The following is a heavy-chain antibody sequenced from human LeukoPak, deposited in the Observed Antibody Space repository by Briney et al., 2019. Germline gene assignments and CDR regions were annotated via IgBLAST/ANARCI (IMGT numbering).Heavy chain of an antibody. J-gene: IGHJ1*01. Sequence: NSSETLSLTCTVSGGSMSSYYWSWIRQPPGKGLEWIGYIYYSGTTNYNPSLKSRVTMSVDTSMNQFSLKMSSVTAADTAVYYCARHGSTSSDDYFQHWGQGTLVTVSS. CDR2: IYYSGTT. CDR1: GGSMSSYY. CDR3: ARHGSTSSDDYFQH. D-gene: IGHD2/OR15-2a*01. V-gene: IGHV4-59*08.